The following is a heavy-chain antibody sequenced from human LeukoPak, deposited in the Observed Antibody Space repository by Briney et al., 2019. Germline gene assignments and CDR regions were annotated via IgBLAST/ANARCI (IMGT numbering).Heavy chain of an antibody. Sequence: GGSLRLSCAASGFSFSVYWMHWVRQAPGKGPVWVSRIKTDGSITDYADFVKGRFAISRDNAKNTLYLQMNSLRAEDTAVYYCARGLRYRSGGSCYSGAFDIWGQGTMVTVSS. CDR2: IKTDGSIT. D-gene: IGHD2-15*01. V-gene: IGHV3-74*01. J-gene: IGHJ3*02. CDR3: ARGLRYRSGGSCYSGAFDI. CDR1: GFSFSVYW.